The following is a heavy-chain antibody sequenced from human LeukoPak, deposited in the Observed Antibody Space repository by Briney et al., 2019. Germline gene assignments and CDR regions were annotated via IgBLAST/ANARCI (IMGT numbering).Heavy chain of an antibody. J-gene: IGHJ6*02. D-gene: IGHD6-13*01. CDR2: ISGSGGST. V-gene: IGHV3-23*01. CDR1: GFTFNNYA. Sequence: PGGSLILSCAASGFTFNNYAMSWVRQAPGKELEWVSTISGSGGSTYYADSVKGRFTISRDNSKNTLYLQMISLRAEDTAVYYCAKGYSSTWNGGYFYGMDVWGQGPTVTVSS. CDR3: AKGYSSTWNGGYFYGMDV.